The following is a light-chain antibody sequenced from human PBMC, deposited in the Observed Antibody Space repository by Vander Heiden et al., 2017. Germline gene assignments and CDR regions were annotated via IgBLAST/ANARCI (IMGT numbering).Light chain of an antibody. V-gene: IGKV1-5*03. CDR2: KAS. CDR3: QQDNSYPCT. CDR1: QSISSW. J-gene: IGKJ3*01. Sequence: PMTQSPSPLSASEGDRVTITCRASQSISSWLAWYQQKPGKAPKLLIYKASSLESGVPSRFSGSGSGTEFTLTISSLQPDDFATYYCQQDNSYPCTFGHGTKVDIK.